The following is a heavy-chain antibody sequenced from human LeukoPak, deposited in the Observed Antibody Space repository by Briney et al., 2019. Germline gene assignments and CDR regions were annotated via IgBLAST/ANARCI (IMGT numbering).Heavy chain of an antibody. CDR1: GFTFSRVA. Sequence: PGRSLRLSCAASGFTFSRVAMHWVRQAPGKGLEWVAIIWDDGSETLYADSVRGRFTISRDNSKNMLYLQMSSLRAEDTAVYYCAKTRDRGGCILDFWGQGTLVTVSS. D-gene: IGHD5-24*01. CDR3: AKTRDRGGCILDF. CDR2: IWDDGSET. J-gene: IGHJ4*02. V-gene: IGHV3-33*06.